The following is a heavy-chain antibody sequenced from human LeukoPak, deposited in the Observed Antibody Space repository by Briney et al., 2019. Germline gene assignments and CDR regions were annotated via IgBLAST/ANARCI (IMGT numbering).Heavy chain of an antibody. CDR1: GFTFSSYA. Sequence: GGSLRLSSAASGFTFSSYAIHWVRQAPGKGLEWVAVISYDGSNKYYADSVKGRFTISRDNSKNTLYLQMNSLRAEDTAVYYCARAKVRSSGWLDAFDIWGQGTMVTVSS. V-gene: IGHV3-30-3*01. CDR3: ARAKVRSSGWLDAFDI. D-gene: IGHD6-19*01. CDR2: ISYDGSNK. J-gene: IGHJ3*02.